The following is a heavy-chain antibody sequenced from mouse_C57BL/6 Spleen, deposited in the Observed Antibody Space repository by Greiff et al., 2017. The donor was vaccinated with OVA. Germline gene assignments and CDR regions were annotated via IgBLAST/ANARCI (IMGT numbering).Heavy chain of an antibody. CDR3: AKVYYGNYRYFDV. CDR2: ISSGSSTI. CDR1: GFTFSDYG. D-gene: IGHD2-1*01. Sequence: EVQVVESGGGLVKPGGSLKLSCAASGFTFSDYGMHWVRQAPEKGLEWVAYISSGSSTIYYADTVKGRFTISRDNAKNTLFLQMTSLRSEDTAMYYCAKVYYGNYRYFDVWGTGTTVTVSS. J-gene: IGHJ1*03. V-gene: IGHV5-17*01.